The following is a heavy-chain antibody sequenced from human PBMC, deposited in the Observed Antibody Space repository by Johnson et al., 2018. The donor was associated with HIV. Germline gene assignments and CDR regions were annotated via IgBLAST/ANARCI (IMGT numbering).Heavy chain of an antibody. CDR2: ISSSGSTI. Sequence: QVQLVESGGGLVQPGGSLRLSCAASGFTLSDYYMSWIRQAPGKGLEWISYISSSGSTIYYADSVKGRFTISRDNSKNTLYLQMNSLRAEDTAVYYCALSGSSVVVAFDIWGQGTMVTVSS. CDR3: ALSGSSVVVAFDI. V-gene: IGHV3-11*04. D-gene: IGHD6-6*01. J-gene: IGHJ3*02. CDR1: GFTLSDYY.